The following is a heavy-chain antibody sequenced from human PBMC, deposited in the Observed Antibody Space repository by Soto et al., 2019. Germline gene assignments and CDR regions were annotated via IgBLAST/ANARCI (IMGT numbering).Heavy chain of an antibody. CDR1: GGSISNGGYS. J-gene: IGHJ4*02. Sequence: QLQLQESGSGLVKPSQTLSLTCAVSGGSISNGGYSWSWTRQPPGKGLEWIGYMYHSGSTYYNPSLKSRVTISIDRSKNQFSLKLSSVTAADTAVYYCDRVPDYWGQGILVTVSS. CDR2: MYHSGST. V-gene: IGHV4-30-2*01. D-gene: IGHD2-2*01. CDR3: DRVPDY.